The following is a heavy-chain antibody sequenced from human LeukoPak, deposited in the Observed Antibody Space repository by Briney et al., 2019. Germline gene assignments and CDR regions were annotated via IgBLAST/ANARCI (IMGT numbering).Heavy chain of an antibody. D-gene: IGHD5-24*01. CDR1: GFTFSTYT. CDR3: ARAVPGDMNTIHFDY. V-gene: IGHV3-64*01. Sequence: GGSLRLSCAAAGFTFSTYTMHWVRQAPGKGLEYVSAISSNGDSTYYANSVKGRFTISRDNSKNTLYLQMGSLRAEDMAVYYCARAVPGDMNTIHFDYWGQGTLVTVSS. CDR2: ISSNGDST. J-gene: IGHJ4*02.